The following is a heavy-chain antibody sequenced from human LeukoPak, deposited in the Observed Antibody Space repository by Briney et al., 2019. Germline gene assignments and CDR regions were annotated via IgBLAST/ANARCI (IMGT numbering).Heavy chain of an antibody. V-gene: IGHV4-31*03. CDR2: IYYSGST. J-gene: IGHJ5*02. CDR3: ARYDYRNWFDP. Sequence: SETLSLTCTVSGGSISSGGYYWSWIRQHPGKGLERIGYIYYSGSTYYNPSLKSRVTISVDTSKNQFSLKVSSVTAADTAVYYCARYDYRNWFDPWGQGTLVTVSS. D-gene: IGHD4-11*01. CDR1: GGSISSGGYY.